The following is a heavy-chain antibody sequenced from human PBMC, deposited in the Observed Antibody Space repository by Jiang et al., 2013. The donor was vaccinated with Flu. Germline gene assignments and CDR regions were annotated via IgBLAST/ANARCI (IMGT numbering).Heavy chain of an antibody. CDR2: INPNSGGT. CDR1: GYTFTGYY. Sequence: EVKKPGASVKVSCKASGYTFTGYYMHWVRQAPGQGLEWMGRINPNSGGTNYAQKFQGRVTMTRDTSISTAYMELSRLRSDDTAVYYCAITDDYIWGSYRPNNAFDIWGQGTMVTVSS. J-gene: IGHJ3*02. D-gene: IGHD3-16*02. V-gene: IGHV1-2*06. CDR3: AITDDYIWGSYRPNNAFDI.